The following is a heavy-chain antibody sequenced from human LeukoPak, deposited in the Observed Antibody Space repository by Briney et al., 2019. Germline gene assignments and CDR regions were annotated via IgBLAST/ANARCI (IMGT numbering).Heavy chain of an antibody. D-gene: IGHD2-15*01. CDR3: AKQLGYCSDGSCYFPY. CDR2: IIPIFGTA. CDR1: GGTFSSYA. V-gene: IGHV1-69*13. Sequence: VASVTVSCKASGGTFSSYAISWVRQAPGQGLEWMGGIIPIFGTANYAQKFQGRVTITADESTSTAYMELSSLRSEDTAVYYCAKQLGYCSDGSCYFPYWGQGTLVTVSS. J-gene: IGHJ4*02.